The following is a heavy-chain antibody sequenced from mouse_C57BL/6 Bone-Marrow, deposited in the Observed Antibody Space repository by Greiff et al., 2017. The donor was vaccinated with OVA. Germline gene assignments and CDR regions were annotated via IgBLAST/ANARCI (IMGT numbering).Heavy chain of an antibody. CDR1: GFTFSDFY. V-gene: IGHV7-1*01. J-gene: IGHJ1*03. Sequence: EVKLMESGGGLVQSGRSLRLSCATSGFTFSDFYMEWVRQAPGKGLEWIAASRNKANDYTKEYSASVKGRFIVSRDTSQSILCLQMKALRAEDTAISYCASDAIYYGNYGGYWYFDVWGTGTTVTVSS. CDR2: SRNKANDYTK. CDR3: ASDAIYYGNYGGYWYFDV. D-gene: IGHD2-1*01.